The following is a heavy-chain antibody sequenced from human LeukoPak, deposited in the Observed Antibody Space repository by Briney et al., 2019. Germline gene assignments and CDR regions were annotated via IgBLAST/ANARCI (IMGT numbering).Heavy chain of an antibody. V-gene: IGHV4-39*07. CDR3: ARNLAGHFGGFYFDD. CDR2: IYYTGST. J-gene: IGHJ4*02. CDR1: GGSISSRTYY. Sequence: SETLSLTCTVSGGSISSRTYYWGWMRQPPGKGMEWIGSIYYTGSTYYNPSLKSRVTISVDTSKNQFSLKLSSVTAADTAVYYCARNLAGHFGGFYFDDWGQGTLVTVSS. D-gene: IGHD2-21*01.